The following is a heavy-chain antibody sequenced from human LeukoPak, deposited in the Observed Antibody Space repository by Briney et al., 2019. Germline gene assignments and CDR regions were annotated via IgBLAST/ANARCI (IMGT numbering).Heavy chain of an antibody. D-gene: IGHD1/OR15-1a*01. CDR2: IYHRGST. J-gene: IGHJ4*02. V-gene: IGHV4-31*03. Sequence: SETLSLTCTLSGDSFSSGSYYWSWIRQHPGKGLEWIGNIYHRGSTSYNPSLKSRLTISLDKSKNQFSLKVSSVTAADTAMYYCARGQAALAGTLDYWGQGTLVTVSS. CDR1: GDSFSSGSYY. CDR3: ARGQAALAGTLDY.